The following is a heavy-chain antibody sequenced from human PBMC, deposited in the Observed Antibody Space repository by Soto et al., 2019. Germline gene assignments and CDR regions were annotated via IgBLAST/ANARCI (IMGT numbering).Heavy chain of an antibody. Sequence: GGSLRLSCAASGFTFSAYWMSWVRQAPGKGLEWVANIKEDGSEKYYVDSVKGRFTISRDNAKKSLELQMNSLRAEDTAMYYCASGGDASGHHAFDVWGLGTMVTVSS. CDR1: GFTFSAYW. CDR3: ASGGDASGHHAFDV. CDR2: IKEDGSEK. D-gene: IGHD6-19*01. J-gene: IGHJ3*01. V-gene: IGHV3-7*03.